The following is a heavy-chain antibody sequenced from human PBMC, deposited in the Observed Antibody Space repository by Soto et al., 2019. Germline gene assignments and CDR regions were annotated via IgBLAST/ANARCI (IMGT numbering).Heavy chain of an antibody. V-gene: IGHV1-18*01. J-gene: IGHJ3*02. D-gene: IGHD3-9*01. CDR1: GYTFTNYG. Sequence: ASVRVSCKASGYTFTNYGINWVRQAPGQGLERMGWISAYNGNTNYAQKLQGRVTMTTDTSTSTAYMELRSLTSDDTAVYYCARDHYDILTGYPDAFDIWGQGTMVTVSS. CDR2: ISAYNGNT. CDR3: ARDHYDILTGYPDAFDI.